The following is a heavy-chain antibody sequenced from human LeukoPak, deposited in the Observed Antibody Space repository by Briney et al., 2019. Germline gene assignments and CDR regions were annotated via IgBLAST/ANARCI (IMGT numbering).Heavy chain of an antibody. CDR3: ARGRADYGDYYYYMDV. Sequence: SETLSLTCAVYGGSFSGYYWSWIRQPPGKGLEWIGEINHSGSTNYNPSLKSRVTISVDTSKNQFSLKLSSVTAADTAVYYCARGRADYGDYYYYMDVWGKGTTVTVSS. CDR2: INHSGST. V-gene: IGHV4-34*01. D-gene: IGHD4-17*01. CDR1: GGSFSGYY. J-gene: IGHJ6*03.